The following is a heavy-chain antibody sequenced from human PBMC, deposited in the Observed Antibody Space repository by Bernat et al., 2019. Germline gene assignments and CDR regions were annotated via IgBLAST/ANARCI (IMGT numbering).Heavy chain of an antibody. D-gene: IGHD3-16*01. CDR3: ANPLGGSDAFDI. V-gene: IGHV3-23*01. Sequence: EVQLLESGGGLVQPGGSLRLSCAASGFTFSSYAMSWVRQAPGKGLEWVSAISGSGGSTYYADSVKGRFTIYRDNSKNTLYLQMNSLRAEDTAVYYCANPLGGSDAFDIWGQGTMVTVSS. CDR1: GFTFSSYA. CDR2: ISGSGGST. J-gene: IGHJ3*02.